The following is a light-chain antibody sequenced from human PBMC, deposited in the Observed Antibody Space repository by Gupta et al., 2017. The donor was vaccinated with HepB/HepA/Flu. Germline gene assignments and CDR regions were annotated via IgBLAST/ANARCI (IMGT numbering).Light chain of an antibody. V-gene: IGKV3-20*01. CDR3: QHYGRSLWT. CDR1: QSVSSSY. Sequence: EIVLTQSAGTLSLSPGERATLSCRASQSVSSSYLAWYQQKPGQAPRLLIYGASSRATVIPDRISGSGSGTDFTLTISRLEPEDFAVYYCQHYGRSLWTFGQGTKVEIK. J-gene: IGKJ1*01. CDR2: GAS.